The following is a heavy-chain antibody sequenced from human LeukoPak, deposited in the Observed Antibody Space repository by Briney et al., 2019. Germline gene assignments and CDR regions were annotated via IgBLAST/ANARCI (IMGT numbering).Heavy chain of an antibody. CDR2: ISYDGSNK. D-gene: IGHD1-26*01. CDR1: GFTFSSYA. Sequence: GRSLRLSCAASGFTFSSYAMHWVRQAPGKGLEWVAVISYDGSNKYYADSVKGRFTISRDNSKNTLYLQMNSLRAEDTAVYYCARESSGSYFGIDYWGQGTLVTVSS. CDR3: ARESSGSYFGIDY. V-gene: IGHV3-30-3*01. J-gene: IGHJ4*02.